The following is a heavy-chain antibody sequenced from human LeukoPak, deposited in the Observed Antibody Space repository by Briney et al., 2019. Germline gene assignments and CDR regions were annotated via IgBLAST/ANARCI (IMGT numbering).Heavy chain of an antibody. CDR2: ISYDGNKI. CDR3: ARDQLAVPGSRPPDY. V-gene: IGHV3-30-3*01. D-gene: IGHD6-13*01. J-gene: IGHJ4*02. Sequence: PGGSLRLSCAASGFIFSRYAMYWVRQAPGKGLEWVAIISYDGNKIYYADSVKGRFTISRDSSKNTLYLQMNSLRAEDTAFYYCARDQLAVPGSRPPDYWGQGTVVTVSS. CDR1: GFIFSRYA.